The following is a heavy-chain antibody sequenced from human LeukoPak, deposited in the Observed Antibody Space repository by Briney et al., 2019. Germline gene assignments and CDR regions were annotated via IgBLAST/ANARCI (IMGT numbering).Heavy chain of an antibody. CDR3: ATFGDPPRFDY. Sequence: SETLSLTCTVSGGSISSGGYYWSWIRQHPGKGLEWIGYIYYSGSTYYNPSLKSRVTKSVGTSKNQFSLKLSSVTAADTAVYYCATFGDPPRFDYWGQGTLVTVSS. CDR1: GGSISSGGYY. V-gene: IGHV4-31*03. D-gene: IGHD2-21*01. J-gene: IGHJ4*02. CDR2: IYYSGST.